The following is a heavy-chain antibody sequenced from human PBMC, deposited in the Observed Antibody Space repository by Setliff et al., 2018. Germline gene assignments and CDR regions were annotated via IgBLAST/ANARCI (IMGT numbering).Heavy chain of an antibody. J-gene: IGHJ6*02. CDR2: IIPIFGTA. CDR1: GGTFSSYA. D-gene: IGHD1-26*01. V-gene: IGHV1-69*13. Sequence: SVKVSCKASGGTFSSYAISWVRQAPGQGLEWMGGIIPIFGTANYAQKFQGRVTITADESTSTACMELSSLRSEDTAVYYCARDREWIVGATYYYYGMDVWGQGTTVTVSS. CDR3: ARDREWIVGATYYYYGMDV.